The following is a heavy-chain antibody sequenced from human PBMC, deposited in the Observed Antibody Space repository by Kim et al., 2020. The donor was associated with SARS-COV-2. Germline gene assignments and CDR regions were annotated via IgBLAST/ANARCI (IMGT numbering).Heavy chain of an antibody. CDR1: GYTFTNYH. J-gene: IGHJ3*02. CDR2: INPISGHT. V-gene: IGHV1-46*01. D-gene: IGHD5-12*01. Sequence: ASVKVSCKASGYTFTNYHMHWVRQAPGQGLEWMAIINPISGHTRYAQKFQGRVTMTWDTSTSTFYMELSSLRSEDTALYSCARDSGTWALDIWGQGTMDTVSS. CDR3: ARDSGTWALDI.